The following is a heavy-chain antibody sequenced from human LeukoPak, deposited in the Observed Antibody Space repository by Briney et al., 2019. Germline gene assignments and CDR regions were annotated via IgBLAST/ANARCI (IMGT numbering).Heavy chain of an antibody. Sequence: PGGSLRLSCAASGFTFSSPAMSWVRQAPGEGLEWVSAISNNGGYTYYADSVQGRFTISRDNSKSTLCLQMNSLRAEDTAVYYCAKQLGYCSDGSCYFPYWGQGTLVTVSS. CDR2: ISNNGGYT. CDR3: AKQLGYCSDGSCYFPY. V-gene: IGHV3-23*01. D-gene: IGHD2-15*01. J-gene: IGHJ4*02. CDR1: GFTFSSPA.